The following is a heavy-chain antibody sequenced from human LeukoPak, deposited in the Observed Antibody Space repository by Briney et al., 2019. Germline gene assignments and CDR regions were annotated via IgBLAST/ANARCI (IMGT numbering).Heavy chain of an antibody. V-gene: IGHV4-59*01. D-gene: IGHD1-26*01. J-gene: IGHJ4*02. CDR3: ARTPSGSFDY. CDR2: IYYSGST. Sequence: SETLSLTCTVSGGSISSYYWSWIRQPPGKGLEWIGYIYYSGSTNYNPSLTSRVTISVDTSKNQFSLKLSSVTAADTAVYYCARTPSGSFDYWGQGTLVTVSS. CDR1: GGSISSYY.